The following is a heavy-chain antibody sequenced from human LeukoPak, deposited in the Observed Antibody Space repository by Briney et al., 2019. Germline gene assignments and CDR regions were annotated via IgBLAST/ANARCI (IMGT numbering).Heavy chain of an antibody. Sequence: SETLSLTWTVSGGSISGHYWSWIRQPPGRGLEWIGYIFYSGRTNYNPSLKSRVTMSVDTSKNQFSLQLSSVTAADTAVYYCARVRSAAATNAFDYCGQGTLVTVSS. V-gene: IGHV4-59*11. CDR1: GGSISGHY. D-gene: IGHD6-13*01. CDR2: IFYSGRT. CDR3: ARVRSAAATNAFDY. J-gene: IGHJ4*02.